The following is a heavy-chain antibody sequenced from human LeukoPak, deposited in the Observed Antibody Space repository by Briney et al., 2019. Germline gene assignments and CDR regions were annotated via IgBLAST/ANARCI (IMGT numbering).Heavy chain of an antibody. V-gene: IGHV3-21*01. CDR2: ISISSNYI. Sequence: GGSLRLSCAASGFTFSRYSMNWVRQAPGKGLEWVSSISISSNYIYYADSVKGRFTISRDNAKNSLYLQMNSLRAEDTAVYYCARVQSRLSWFDPWGQGTLVTVSS. J-gene: IGHJ5*02. CDR1: GFTFSRYS. CDR3: ARVQSRLSWFDP.